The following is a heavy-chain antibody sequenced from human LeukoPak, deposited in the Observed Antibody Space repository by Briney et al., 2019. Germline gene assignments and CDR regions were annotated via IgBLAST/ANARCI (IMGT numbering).Heavy chain of an antibody. V-gene: IGHV3-74*01. CDR1: GFTFSSYW. Sequence: GGSLRLSCTASGFTFSSYWMHWVRHAPGKGLVWVPRINSDGSTTTYADSVKGRFTISRDNAKNTLYLQMNSLRVEDTAVYYCARPDTGFDCGGQGTLVTVSS. CDR2: INSDGSTT. CDR3: ARPDTGFDC. J-gene: IGHJ4*02.